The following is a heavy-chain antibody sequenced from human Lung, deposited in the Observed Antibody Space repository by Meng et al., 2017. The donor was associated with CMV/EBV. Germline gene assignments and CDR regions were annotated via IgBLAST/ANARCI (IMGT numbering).Heavy chain of an antibody. V-gene: IGHV4-59*01. CDR3: ARGSYLAVEG. CDR1: GGSINSYY. CDR2: FYYRGNS. D-gene: IGHD2-21*01. Sequence: LLRESGQGLVKPSETLSLTCPVSGGSINSYYWSWIRQPPGQGLEWLGYFYYRGNSNYNPSLKSRVTISVDTSKNLFSLNLTSVTAADAALYYCARGSYLAVEGWGLGTLVTVSS. J-gene: IGHJ4*02.